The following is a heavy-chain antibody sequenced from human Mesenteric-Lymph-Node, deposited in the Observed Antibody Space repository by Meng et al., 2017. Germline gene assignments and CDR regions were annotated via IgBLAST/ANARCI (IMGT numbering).Heavy chain of an antibody. CDR2: IIPIFGTA. CDR3: ARADIVLMVYAFDY. CDR1: GGTLSSYA. J-gene: IGHJ4*02. D-gene: IGHD2-8*01. V-gene: IGHV1-69*06. Sequence: VQLVHSWAGVKKPGSSVKVSCKASGGTLSSYAISWVRQAPGQGLEWMGGIIPIFGTANYAQKFQGRVTITADKSTSTAYMELSSPRSEDTAVYYCARADIVLMVYAFDYWGQGTLVTVSS.